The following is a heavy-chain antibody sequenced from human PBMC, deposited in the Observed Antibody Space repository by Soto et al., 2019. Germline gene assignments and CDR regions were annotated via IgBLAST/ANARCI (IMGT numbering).Heavy chain of an antibody. V-gene: IGHV3-33*01. CDR1: GFTFSSYG. CDR2: IWYDGSNK. J-gene: IGHJ6*02. D-gene: IGHD3-3*01. Sequence: PGGSLRLSCAASGFTFSSYGMHWVRQAPGKGLEWVAVIWYDGSNKYYADSVKGRFTISRDNSKNTLYLQMNSLRAEDTAVYYCAREVRYYDFWSGHYRPYYYYYYGMDVWGQGTTVTVSS. CDR3: AREVRYYDFWSGHYRPYYYYYYGMDV.